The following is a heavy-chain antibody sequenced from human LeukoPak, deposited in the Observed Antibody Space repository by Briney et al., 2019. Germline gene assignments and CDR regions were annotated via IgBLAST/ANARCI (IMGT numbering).Heavy chain of an antibody. CDR1: GLTFRNYA. D-gene: IGHD3-22*01. CDR2: MWYDGTEK. CDR3: ARVNGPNSGYYYTLDL. J-gene: IGHJ5*02. V-gene: IGHV3-33*01. Sequence: PGGSLRLSCAASGLTFRNYAMHWVRQAPGGGLEWVAVMWYDGTEKYYAASVMGRFTISRDSSENTLYLQMNGLRTEDTGVYYCARVNGPNSGYYYTLDLWGQGTPVTVSS.